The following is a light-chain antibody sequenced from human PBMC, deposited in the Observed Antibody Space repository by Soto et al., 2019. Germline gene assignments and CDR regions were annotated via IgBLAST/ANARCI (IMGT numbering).Light chain of an antibody. J-gene: IGKJ4*01. CDR3: QHYTALPLT. CDR2: GAS. CDR1: QSVSSN. V-gene: IGKV3-15*01. Sequence: EIVMTQSPATLSVSLGERATLSCRASQSVSSNLAWYQQKPGQAPRLLIFGASTRATGIPARFSGSGSGTEFTLTISSMQSEDFAVYLCQHYTALPLTFGGGTKVEIK.